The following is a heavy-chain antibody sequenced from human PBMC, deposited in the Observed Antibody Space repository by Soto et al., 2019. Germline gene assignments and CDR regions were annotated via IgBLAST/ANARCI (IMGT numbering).Heavy chain of an antibody. CDR3: AAAHYDSGSYPNWFDP. Sequence: QMQLQESGSGLVKPSQTLSLNCTVSGGSISSGRFSWSWIRQPPGKGLEWIGYISHTGSTYYSPSLTSRVTISLDRSQNQFSLRLTSVTAADTAVYFCAAAHYDSGSYPNWFDPWGQGTLVTVSS. CDR1: GGSISSGRFS. V-gene: IGHV4-30-2*01. CDR2: ISHTGST. D-gene: IGHD3-10*01. J-gene: IGHJ5*02.